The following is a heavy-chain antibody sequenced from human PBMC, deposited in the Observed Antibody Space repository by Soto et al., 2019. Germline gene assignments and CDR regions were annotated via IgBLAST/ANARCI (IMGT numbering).Heavy chain of an antibody. CDR3: ARVSGIYYYGMDV. D-gene: IGHD3-10*01. V-gene: IGHV4-31*03. Sequence: PSETLSSTCTVSGGSITRGGYYWSWIRQHPGKGLEWIGYIYYSGSTNYNPSLKSRVTISVDTSKNQFSLKLSSVTAADTAVYYCARVSGIYYYGMDVWGQGTTVTVSS. J-gene: IGHJ6*02. CDR1: GGSITRGGYY. CDR2: IYYSGST.